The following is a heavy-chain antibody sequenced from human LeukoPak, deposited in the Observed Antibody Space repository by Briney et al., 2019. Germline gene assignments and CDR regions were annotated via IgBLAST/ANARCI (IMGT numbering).Heavy chain of an antibody. J-gene: IGHJ4*02. CDR2: ISGSGGST. D-gene: IGHD2-8*02. CDR1: GFTFSTYG. Sequence: HPGGSLRLSCAASGFTFSTYGMSWVRQAPGKGLEWVSAISGSGGSTYYADSVKGRFTISRDNSKNTLYLQMNSLRAEDTAVYYCARLFGGVTTFDYWGQGALVTVSS. V-gene: IGHV3-23*01. CDR3: ARLFGGVTTFDY.